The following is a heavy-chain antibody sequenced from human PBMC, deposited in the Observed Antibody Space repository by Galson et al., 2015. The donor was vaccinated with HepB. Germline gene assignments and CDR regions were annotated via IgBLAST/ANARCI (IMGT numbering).Heavy chain of an antibody. J-gene: IGHJ4*02. CDR2: VTGDGENT. CDR3: AKRHTSGLFYFDY. CDR1: GFTFANYA. Sequence: SLRLSCAAPGFTFANYAMTWVRQPPGKGLEWVSTVTGDGENTFYADSVKGRFTVSRDNSRNTLYLQMNSLRAEDTALYYCAKRHTSGLFYFDYWGQGSLVTVSS. D-gene: IGHD5-12*01. V-gene: IGHV3-23*01.